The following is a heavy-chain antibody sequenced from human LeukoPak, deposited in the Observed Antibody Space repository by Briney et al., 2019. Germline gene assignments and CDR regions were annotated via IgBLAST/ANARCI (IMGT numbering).Heavy chain of an antibody. V-gene: IGHV3-15*01. J-gene: IGHJ1*01. D-gene: IGHD3-10*01. CDR2: IKGRTDGGTA. Sequence: GGSLRLSCAASGFTFRNAWMSWVRQAPGKGLEWVGRIKGRTDGGTADYYAAPVRGRFTISRDDSKNTLYLQMSSLKTEDTAVYYCTTYYDGESTEYFQHWGQGTLVTVSS. CDR1: GFTFRNAW. CDR3: TTYYDGESTEYFQH.